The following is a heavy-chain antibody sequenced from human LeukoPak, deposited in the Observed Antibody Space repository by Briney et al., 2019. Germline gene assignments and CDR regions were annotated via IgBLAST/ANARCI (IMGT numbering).Heavy chain of an antibody. V-gene: IGHV1-46*01. CDR2: INPTSGDT. Sequence: ASVKVSCKAFGYTFTSYYVHWVRQAPGQGLEWMGIINPTSGDTNYAQNFQGRVTMTRDMSTSTVYMELSSLRSEDTAVYYCARYGFSSVWQGGWHAFDIWGLGTMVTVSS. J-gene: IGHJ3*02. D-gene: IGHD6-25*01. CDR3: ARYGFSSVWQGGWHAFDI. CDR1: GYTFTSYY.